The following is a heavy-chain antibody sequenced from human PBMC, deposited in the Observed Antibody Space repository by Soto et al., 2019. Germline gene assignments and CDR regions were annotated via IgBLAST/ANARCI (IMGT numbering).Heavy chain of an antibody. CDR2: FFIGGDT. CDR3: AIEPLWSGPLPLAAFEL. V-gene: IGHV3-53*01. J-gene: IGHJ3*01. Sequence: GGSLRLSCAASGFVVTSYDMSWVRQAPWKGLEWVAVFFIGGDTHYAESVKGRFTSSRDNSKNTLYLQMNSLIAEDTAVYYCAIEPLWSGPLPLAAFELLGQGTMVAVSS. D-gene: IGHD3-3*01. CDR1: GFVVTSYD.